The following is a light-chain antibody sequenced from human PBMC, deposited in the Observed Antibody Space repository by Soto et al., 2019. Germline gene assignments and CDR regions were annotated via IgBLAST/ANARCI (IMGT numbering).Light chain of an antibody. CDR2: DVS. Sequence: QSALTQPASVSGSPGQSITISCTGTSSDVGGYNYVSWYQQHPGKAPKVMIYDVSNRPSGVSNRFSGSKSGNTASLTISGLQAEDEADYYCTSYTSRSTRYVFGTGTKLTVL. CDR1: SSDVGGYNY. V-gene: IGLV2-14*01. J-gene: IGLJ1*01. CDR3: TSYTSRSTRYV.